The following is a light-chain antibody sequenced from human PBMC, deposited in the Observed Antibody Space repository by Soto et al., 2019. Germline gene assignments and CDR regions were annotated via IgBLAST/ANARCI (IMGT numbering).Light chain of an antibody. CDR1: QSVSSY. CDR2: DAS. J-gene: IGKJ4*01. CDR3: QQRSNWVT. V-gene: IGKV3-11*01. Sequence: EIVLTQSPATLSLSPGERATLSCRASQSVSSYLAWYQQKPGQAPRLLIYDASNRATGIPARFSGSGSGTDFTLTISRLEPEDVAVYYCQQRSNWVTFGRGTKVEIK.